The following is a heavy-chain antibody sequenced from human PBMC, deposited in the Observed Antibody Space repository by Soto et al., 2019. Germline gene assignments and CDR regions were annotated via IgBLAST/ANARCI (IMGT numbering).Heavy chain of an antibody. CDR3: TSDWWRIAVVLGSTGECNP. CDR2: IECKSDGGTT. J-gene: IGHJ5*02. Sequence: PGGALRLSCAASGFTFSDAWMSWVRQAPGKGLDWVGRIECKSDGGTTEYAAPVRGRFTISRDDSKNTLYLQMIGLKTEVTAVYYCTSDWWRIAVVLGSTGECNPWSQGT. D-gene: IGHD7-27*01. V-gene: IGHV3-15*04. CDR1: GFTFSDAW.